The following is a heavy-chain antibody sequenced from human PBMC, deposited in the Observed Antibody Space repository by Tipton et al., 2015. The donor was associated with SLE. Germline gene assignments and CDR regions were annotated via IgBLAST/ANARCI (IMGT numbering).Heavy chain of an antibody. Sequence: SLRLSCAASGFTFSNYAMHWVRQAPGKGLEWVALISYDGSNEYYADSVKGRFTISRDNSKNTLYLQMNSLRAEDTAVYYCARGNPGVTVDYWGQGTLVTVSS. CDR2: ISYDGSNE. D-gene: IGHD1-14*01. CDR3: ARGNPGVTVDY. J-gene: IGHJ4*02. CDR1: GFTFSNYA. V-gene: IGHV3-30*04.